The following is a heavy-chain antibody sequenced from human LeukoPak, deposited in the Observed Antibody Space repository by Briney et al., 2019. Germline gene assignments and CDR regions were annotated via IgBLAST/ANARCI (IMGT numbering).Heavy chain of an antibody. V-gene: IGHV3-23*01. CDR2: MSGSGGGT. CDR3: ARDSSGSYGEGDY. Sequence: GGSLRLSCAASGFTFSSYAMSWVRQAPGKGLEWVSAMSGSGGGTYYADSVKGRFTISRDNSKNTLYLQMNSLRAEDTAVYYCARDSSGSYGEGDYWGQGTLVTVSS. CDR1: GFTFSSYA. J-gene: IGHJ4*02. D-gene: IGHD1-26*01.